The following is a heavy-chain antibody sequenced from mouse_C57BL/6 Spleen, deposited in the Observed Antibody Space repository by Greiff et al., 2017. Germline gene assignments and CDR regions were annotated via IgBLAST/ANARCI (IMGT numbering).Heavy chain of an antibody. CDR1: GFNIKDYY. D-gene: IGHD4-1*01. Sequence: VHVKQSGAELVKPGASVKLSCTASGFNIKDYYMHWVKQRTEQGLEWIGRIDPEDGETKSAPKFQGKATLTADTSSNTAYLQLSSRTSEDTAGYYFASLANWDPCAYWGKGTLVTVSA. CDR3: ASLANWDPCAY. V-gene: IGHV14-2*01. J-gene: IGHJ3*01. CDR2: IDPEDGET.